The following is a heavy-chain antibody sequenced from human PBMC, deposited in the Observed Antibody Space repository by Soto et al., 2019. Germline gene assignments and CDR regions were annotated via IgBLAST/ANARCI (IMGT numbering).Heavy chain of an antibody. CDR2: MNPNSGNT. V-gene: IGHV1-8*01. D-gene: IGHD2-15*01. CDR3: AREDCSGGSGDGSGWFDP. CDR1: GYTFTSYD. J-gene: IGHJ5*02. Sequence: QVQLVQSGAEVKKPGASVKVSCKASGYTFTSYDINWVRQATGQGLEWMGWMNPNSGNTGYAQKFQGRVTMTRNTSISTAYMELSSLRSEDTTVYYCAREDCSGGSGDGSGWFDPWGQGTLFTVSS.